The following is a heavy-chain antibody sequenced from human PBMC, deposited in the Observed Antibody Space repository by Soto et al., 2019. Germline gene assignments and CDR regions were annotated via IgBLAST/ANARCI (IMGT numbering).Heavy chain of an antibody. V-gene: IGHV1-8*01. CDR1: GYTFTSYD. Sequence: QVQLVQSGAEVKKPGASVKVSCKASGYTFTSYDINWVRQATGQGLEWMGWMNPNSGNTGYAQKFQGRVTMTRNTSTSTGYMELSSLRSEDTAVYYCARRGYSSSWYYYYYYGMDVWGQGTTVTVSS. CDR2: MNPNSGNT. CDR3: ARRGYSSSWYYYYYYGMDV. D-gene: IGHD6-13*01. J-gene: IGHJ6*02.